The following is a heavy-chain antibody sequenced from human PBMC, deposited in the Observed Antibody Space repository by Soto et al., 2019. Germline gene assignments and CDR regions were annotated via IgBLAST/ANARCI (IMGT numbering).Heavy chain of an antibody. CDR2: ISGSGGST. J-gene: IGHJ4*02. D-gene: IGHD2-8*01. Sequence: GGSLRLSCTASGFTFSSYAMSWVRQAPGKGLEWVSAISGSGGSTYYADSVKGRFTISRDNSKNTLYLQMNSLRAEDRPVYYCAEGTRNGHGVNGYGGKGTGVTVAS. CDR3: AEGTRNGHGVNGY. CDR1: GFTFSSYA. V-gene: IGHV3-23*01.